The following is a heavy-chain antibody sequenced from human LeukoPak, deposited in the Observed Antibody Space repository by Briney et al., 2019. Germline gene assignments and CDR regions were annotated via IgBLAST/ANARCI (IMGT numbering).Heavy chain of an antibody. CDR1: GGSISSGGYY. J-gene: IGHJ4*02. CDR3: ARVGSAMGHFDY. D-gene: IGHD5-18*01. CDR2: IYYSGST. Sequence: SETLSLTCIVSGGSISSGGYYWSWFRQPPGKGRGWIGYIYYSGSTYYNPSLKSRVTISVDTSKNQFSLKLSSVTAADTAVYYCARVGSAMGHFDYWGQGTLVTVSS. V-gene: IGHV4-31*03.